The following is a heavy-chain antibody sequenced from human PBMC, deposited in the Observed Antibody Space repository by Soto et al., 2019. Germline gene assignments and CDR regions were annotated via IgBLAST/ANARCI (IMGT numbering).Heavy chain of an antibody. D-gene: IGHD5-12*01. CDR1: GGSISSSSSY. CDR2: IYYSGTT. J-gene: IGHJ4*02. CDR3: ARSFSGYPPQYYFDY. V-gene: IGHV4-39*07. Sequence: SETLSLTCTVSGGSISSSSSYWGWIRQPPGKRLEWIGYIYYSGTTSYNPSLKSRLTISVDTSKNQFSLKLSSVTAADTAVYYCARSFSGYPPQYYFDYWGQGTLVTVSS.